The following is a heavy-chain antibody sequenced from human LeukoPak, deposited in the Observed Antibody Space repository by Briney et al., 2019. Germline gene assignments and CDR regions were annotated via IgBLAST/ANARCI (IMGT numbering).Heavy chain of an antibody. Sequence: TSETLSLTCAVYGGSFSGYYWSWIRQPPGKGLEWIGEINHSGSTNYNPSLKSRVTISVDTSKNQFSLKLSSVTAADTAVYYCARVSEPYSSSSYFDYWGQGTLVTVSS. CDR2: INHSGST. CDR1: GGSFSGYY. CDR3: ARVSEPYSSSSYFDY. J-gene: IGHJ4*02. V-gene: IGHV4-34*01. D-gene: IGHD6-6*01.